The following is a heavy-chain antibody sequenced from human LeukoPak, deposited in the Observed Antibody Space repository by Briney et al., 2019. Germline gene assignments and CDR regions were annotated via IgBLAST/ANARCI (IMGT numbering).Heavy chain of an antibody. CDR3: ARFEIYQDSTFHSLDY. V-gene: IGHV4-59*12. CDR2: IYYSGDT. CDR1: GGSIINYF. Sequence: PSETLSLTCTVSGGSIINYFWSWVRQPPGKALEWIGHIYYSGDTTYNPSLKSRVSMSVDTSKNQLFLKMSSVTAADTAVYYCARFEIYQDSTFHSLDYWGQGALVTVSS. J-gene: IGHJ4*02. D-gene: IGHD2-2*02.